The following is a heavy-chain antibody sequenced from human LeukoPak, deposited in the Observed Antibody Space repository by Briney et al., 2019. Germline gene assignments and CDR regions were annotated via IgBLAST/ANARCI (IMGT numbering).Heavy chain of an antibody. J-gene: IGHJ4*02. D-gene: IGHD3-10*01. CDR3: AKGPYGSGSYYLDY. V-gene: IGHV3-30*18. Sequence: GGSLRLSCAASGFTFSSYGMHWVRQAPGKGLEWVAVISYDGSNKYYADSVKGRFTISRDNSKNTLYLQMNSLRAEDKAVYYCAKGPYGSGSYYLDYWGQGTLVTVSS. CDR2: ISYDGSNK. CDR1: GFTFSSYG.